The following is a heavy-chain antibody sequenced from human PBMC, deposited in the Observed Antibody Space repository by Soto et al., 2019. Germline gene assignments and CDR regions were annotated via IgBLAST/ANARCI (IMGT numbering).Heavy chain of an antibody. J-gene: IGHJ4*02. D-gene: IGHD3-16*01. Sequence: SETLSLTCTVSGGSISSYYWSWIRQSPGKGLEWIGYMYYSGSTNYNPSLKSRVTISIDTSRNQFSLKLSSVTAADTAVYYCARGTFGGVKDWGQGTLVTVSS. CDR2: MYYSGST. V-gene: IGHV4-59*01. CDR1: GGSISSYY. CDR3: ARGTFGGVKD.